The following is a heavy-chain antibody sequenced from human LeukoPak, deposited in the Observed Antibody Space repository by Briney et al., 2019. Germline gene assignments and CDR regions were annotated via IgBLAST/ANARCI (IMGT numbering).Heavy chain of an antibody. CDR3: ARGNNYVWGSYRRLFDY. Sequence: SETLSLTCGVYGESFSGYYWTWIRQPPGKGLEWIGEINHSGSTNYNPSLKSRVSISVDTSKKHFSLKLSSVTAADTAVYYCARGNNYVWGSYRRLFDYWGQGTLVTVSS. CDR2: INHSGST. CDR1: GESFSGYY. J-gene: IGHJ4*02. D-gene: IGHD3-16*02. V-gene: IGHV4-34*01.